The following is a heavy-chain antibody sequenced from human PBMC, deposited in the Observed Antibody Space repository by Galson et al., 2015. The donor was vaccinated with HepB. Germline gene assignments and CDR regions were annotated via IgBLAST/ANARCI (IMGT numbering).Heavy chain of an antibody. CDR1: GYSISSGYY. CDR2: IFHSGTT. CDR3: ARAAAADY. V-gene: IGHV4-38-2*01. J-gene: IGHJ4*02. Sequence: ETLSLTCGVSGYSISSGYYWGWIRQPPGKGLEWIGSIFHSGTTYYNPSLKSRVTISVDTSKNQFSLELSSVTAVDTAVYYCARAAAADYWGQGILVTVSS. D-gene: IGHD6-13*01.